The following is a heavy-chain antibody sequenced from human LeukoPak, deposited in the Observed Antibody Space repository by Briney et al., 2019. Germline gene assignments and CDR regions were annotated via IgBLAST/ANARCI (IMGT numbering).Heavy chain of an antibody. Sequence: SETLSLTCTVSGDSISSGGYYWSWIRQHPGNGLEWMVYIYYSGSTYYNPSLKSRVTISVDTSKNQFSLKLSSVTAADTAVYYWARELMVRGVILTHNWFDPWGQGTLVTVSS. D-gene: IGHD3-10*01. CDR3: ARELMVRGVILTHNWFDP. V-gene: IGHV4-31*03. CDR1: GDSISSGGYY. J-gene: IGHJ5*02. CDR2: IYYSGST.